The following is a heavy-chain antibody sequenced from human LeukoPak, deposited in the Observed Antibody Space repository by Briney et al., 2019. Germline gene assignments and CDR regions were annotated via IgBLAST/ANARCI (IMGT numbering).Heavy chain of an antibody. CDR3: ARGLPPVMKYYFDY. D-gene: IGHD4-11*01. V-gene: IGHV3-33*01. CDR2: MWYDGSNK. J-gene: IGHJ4*02. Sequence: GGSLRLSCAASGFTFNSYGMQWVRQAPGKGLEWVAVMWYDGSNKYYADSVKGRFTITRDDSKNTLYLQMNSLRAEDTAMYYCARGLPPVMKYYFDYWGQGTLVTVSS. CDR1: GFTFNSYG.